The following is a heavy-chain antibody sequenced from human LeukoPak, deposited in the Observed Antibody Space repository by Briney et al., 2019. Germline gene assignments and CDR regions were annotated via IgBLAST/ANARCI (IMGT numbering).Heavy chain of an antibody. CDR1: GASISGYY. D-gene: IGHD2-21*02. J-gene: IGHJ6*02. CDR2: IYYSGST. V-gene: IGHV4-59*08. Sequence: SETLSLTCTVSGASISGYYWSWVRQPPGKGLEYIGYIYYSGSTNYNPSLKSRVTISVDTSKNQFSLKLTSVTAADTAVYYCASAEATYCGGDCLIVSSGMDVWGQGTTVTVSS. CDR3: ASAEATYCGGDCLIVSSGMDV.